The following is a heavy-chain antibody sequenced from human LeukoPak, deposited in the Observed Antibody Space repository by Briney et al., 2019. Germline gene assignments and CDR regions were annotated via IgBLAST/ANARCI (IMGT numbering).Heavy chain of an antibody. V-gene: IGHV1-69*04. Sequence: SVKVSCKASGGTFSSYAISWVRQAPGQGLEWVGRIIPILGIANYAQKFQGRVTITADKSTSTAYMELSSLKASDTAMYYCARAYGDNEPFDSWGQGTLVTVSS. D-gene: IGHD4-23*01. CDR3: ARAYGDNEPFDS. CDR1: GGTFSSYA. CDR2: IIPILGIA. J-gene: IGHJ4*02.